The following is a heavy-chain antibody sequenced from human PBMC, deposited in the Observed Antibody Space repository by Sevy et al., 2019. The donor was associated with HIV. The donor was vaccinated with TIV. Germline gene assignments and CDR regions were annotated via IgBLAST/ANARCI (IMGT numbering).Heavy chain of an antibody. CDR3: ARLECSGEDNCYNH. CDR2: IFYRGTT. Sequence: SETLSLTCNVSGASIRSYSWTWIRQPPGKGLEWIGNIFYRGTTDYNPSLKSRVTISVDTSQNKVSLWVNSVTASDTAVYFCARLECSGEDNCYNHWGQGTPVTVSS. J-gene: IGHJ5*02. CDR1: GASIRSYS. D-gene: IGHD2-15*01. V-gene: IGHV4-59*01.